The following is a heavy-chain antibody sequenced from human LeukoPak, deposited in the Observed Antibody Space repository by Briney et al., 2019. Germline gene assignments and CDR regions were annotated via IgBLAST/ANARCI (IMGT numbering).Heavy chain of an antibody. D-gene: IGHD6-19*01. CDR1: GGSISSYS. CDR3: AVPGYSSGWYAPGGGAYFDL. CDR2: IYYSGST. Sequence: SETLSLTCTVSGGSISSYSWSWIRQPPGKGLEWIGYIYYSGSTNYNPSLKSRVTISVDTSRNQFSLKLSSVTAADTAVYYCAVPGYSSGWYAPGGGAYFDLWGRGTLVTVSS. V-gene: IGHV4-59*08. J-gene: IGHJ2*01.